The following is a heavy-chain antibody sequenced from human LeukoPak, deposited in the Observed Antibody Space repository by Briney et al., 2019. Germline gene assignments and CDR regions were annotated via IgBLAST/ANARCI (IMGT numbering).Heavy chain of an antibody. D-gene: IGHD4-17*01. Sequence: GGSLRLSCAASGFTVSSNYMSWVRQAPGKGLEWVSVIYSGGSTYYADSVKGRFTISRDNSKNTLYLQMNSLRAEDTAVYYCARAEDYGDYGAFDIWGQGTMVTVSS. V-gene: IGHV3-53*01. CDR3: ARAEDYGDYGAFDI. J-gene: IGHJ3*02. CDR2: IYSGGST. CDR1: GFTVSSNY.